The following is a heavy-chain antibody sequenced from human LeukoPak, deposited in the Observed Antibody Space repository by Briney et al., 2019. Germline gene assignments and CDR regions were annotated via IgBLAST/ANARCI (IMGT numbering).Heavy chain of an antibody. V-gene: IGHV4-59*01. CDR1: GDSISSYY. CDR2: ILNSGIT. D-gene: IGHD3-22*01. CDR3: ARGTDYYDSSGYYY. Sequence: SETLSLTCTVSGDSISSYYWSWIRQSPGKGLEWIGHILNSGITNYNPSLKSRVTISVDTFKNQFSLQLYSVTSADTAVYYCARGTDYYDSSGYYYWGQGTLVTVSS. J-gene: IGHJ4*02.